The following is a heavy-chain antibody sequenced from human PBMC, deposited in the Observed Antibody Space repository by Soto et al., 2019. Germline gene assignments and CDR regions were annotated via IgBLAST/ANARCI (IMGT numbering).Heavy chain of an antibody. D-gene: IGHD5-12*01. CDR3: TKDRATHRNY. CDR1: GFTFRNYV. V-gene: IGHV3-30*18. J-gene: IGHJ4*02. CDR2: ISYDGSNK. Sequence: QVQLVESGGGVVQPGRSLSLSCAASGFTFRNYVMHWVRQAPGKGLEWVAVISYDGSNKSYADSVKGRFAISSDNSKNTLYLQMNSLRIEDTAVYYCTKDRATHRNYWGQGTLVTVSS.